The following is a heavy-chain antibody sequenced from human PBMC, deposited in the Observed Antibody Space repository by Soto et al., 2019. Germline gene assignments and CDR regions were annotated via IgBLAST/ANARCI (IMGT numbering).Heavy chain of an antibody. J-gene: IGHJ4*02. Sequence: GGSLRLSCAASGFTFSDYYMSWIRQAPGKGLKWVSYISSSSSYTNYADSVKGRFTISRDNAKNSLYLQMNSLRAEDTAVYYCARSITDYYDSSGYYDDYWGQGTLVTVSS. CDR1: GFTFSDYY. D-gene: IGHD3-22*01. CDR3: ARSITDYYDSSGYYDDY. V-gene: IGHV3-11*03. CDR2: ISSSSSYT.